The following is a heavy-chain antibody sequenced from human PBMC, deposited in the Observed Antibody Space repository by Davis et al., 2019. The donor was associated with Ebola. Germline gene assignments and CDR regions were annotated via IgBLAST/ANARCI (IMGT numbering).Heavy chain of an antibody. CDR3: ARFKLLRLYPYSDY. CDR1: GASIRSYY. Sequence: MPSETLSLTCAVSGASIRSYYWGWIRQPPGKGLEWIGYIYDSGNTKYGPSLTNYNPSLKSRVTISVDSAKSQLSLRLTSVTAADTAVYYCARFKLLRLYPYSDYWGQGTLVTVSS. J-gene: IGHJ4*02. D-gene: IGHD2-8*01. CDR2: IYDSGNTKYGPSLT. V-gene: IGHV4-59*13.